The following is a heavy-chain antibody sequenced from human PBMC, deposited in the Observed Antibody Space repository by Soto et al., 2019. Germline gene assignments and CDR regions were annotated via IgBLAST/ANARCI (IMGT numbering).Heavy chain of an antibody. D-gene: IGHD3-10*01. CDR1: GYTFTSYA. J-gene: IGHJ5*02. CDR2: IIPIFGTA. Sequence: SVKVSCKASGYTFTSYAISLVRQAPGQGLEWMGGIIPIFGTANYAQKFQGRVTITADESTSTAYMELSSLRSEDTAVYYCARGSMVRGVMCSWFDPWVQGTLVTVSS. V-gene: IGHV1-69*13. CDR3: ARGSMVRGVMCSWFDP.